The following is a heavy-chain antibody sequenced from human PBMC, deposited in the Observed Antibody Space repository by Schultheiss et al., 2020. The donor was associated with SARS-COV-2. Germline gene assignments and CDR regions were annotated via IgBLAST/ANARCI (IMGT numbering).Heavy chain of an antibody. CDR2: IYHSGST. D-gene: IGHD1-1*01. CDR3: ARAPHWVPPYGMDV. J-gene: IGHJ6*02. CDR1: GGSISSSNW. V-gene: IGHV4-4*02. Sequence: LSLTCAVSGGSISSSNWWSWVRQPPGKGLEWIGEIYHSGSTNYNPSLKSRVTISVDKSKNQFSLKLSSVTAADTAVYYCARAPHWVPPYGMDVWGQGTTVTVAS.